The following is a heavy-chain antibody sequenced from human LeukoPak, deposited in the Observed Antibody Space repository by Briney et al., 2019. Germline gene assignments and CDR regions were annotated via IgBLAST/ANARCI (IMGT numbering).Heavy chain of an antibody. CDR3: ATTVGAIAGMDY. D-gene: IGHD1-26*01. J-gene: IGHJ4*02. CDR1: GFSFTNAW. V-gene: IGHV3-15*01. CDR2: IKSRTDGGTT. Sequence: PGGSLRLSCAAPGFSFTNAWVTWVRQAPGKGLERVGHIKSRTDGGTTHYAAPVKGRFTISRDDSRNMVYLQMNSLKTEDTAVYYCATTVGAIAGMDYWGQGALVTVSS.